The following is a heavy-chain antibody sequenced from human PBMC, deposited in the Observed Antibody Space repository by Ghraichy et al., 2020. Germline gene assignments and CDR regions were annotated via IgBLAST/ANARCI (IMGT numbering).Heavy chain of an antibody. J-gene: IGHJ6*02. D-gene: IGHD3-3*01. V-gene: IGHV4-4*07. CDR1: GASIRSHY. Sequence: SETLSLTCPVSGASIRSHYWSWIRQPAGKGLEWIGRIYTSGSINYHPSLKSRVTMSVDTSKDQCSLKRSSVTAADTAVDYCASTYYDFWSGSSGYTMDVWGQGTTVSVSS. CDR2: IYTSGSI. CDR3: ASTYYDFWSGSSGYTMDV.